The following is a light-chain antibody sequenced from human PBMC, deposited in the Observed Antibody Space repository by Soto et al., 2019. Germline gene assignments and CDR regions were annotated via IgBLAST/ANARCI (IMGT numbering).Light chain of an antibody. V-gene: IGLV2-14*01. J-gene: IGLJ1*01. Sequence: QSALTQPASVSGSPGQSITISCTGTSSDVGGYNYVSWYQQHPGKAPKLMIYEVSNRPSGVSNRFSGSKSGNTASLTISGXXAXXXADYYCSSYTSSSTYVFGTGTKLTVL. CDR3: SSYTSSSTYV. CDR2: EVS. CDR1: SSDVGGYNY.